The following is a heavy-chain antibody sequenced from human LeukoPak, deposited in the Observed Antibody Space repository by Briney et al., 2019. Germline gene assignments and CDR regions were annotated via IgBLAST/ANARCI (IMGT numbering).Heavy chain of an antibody. J-gene: IGHJ4*02. V-gene: IGHV3-23*01. D-gene: IGHD2/OR15-2a*01. CDR2: ISGSGGST. CDR3: ARDIDYFALDY. Sequence: GGSLRLSCAASGFTFSSYAMSWVRQAPGKGLEWVSVISGSGGSTYNADSVQGRFTISRDNSKNTLFLQMNSLRAEDTAVYYCARDIDYFALDYWGQGALVTVSS. CDR1: GFTFSSYA.